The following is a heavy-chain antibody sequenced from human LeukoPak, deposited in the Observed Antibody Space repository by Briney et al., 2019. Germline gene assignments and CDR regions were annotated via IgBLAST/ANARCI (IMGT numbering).Heavy chain of an antibody. Sequence: SGGSLRLSCAASGFTFSSYGMHWVRQAPGKGLEWVAFIRYDGSNKYYADSVKGRFTISRDNSKNTLYLQMNSLRAEDTAVYYCAKGQTLQYLDAFDIWGQGTMVTVSS. D-gene: IGHD4-11*01. J-gene: IGHJ3*02. V-gene: IGHV3-30*02. CDR3: AKGQTLQYLDAFDI. CDR2: IRYDGSNK. CDR1: GFTFSSYG.